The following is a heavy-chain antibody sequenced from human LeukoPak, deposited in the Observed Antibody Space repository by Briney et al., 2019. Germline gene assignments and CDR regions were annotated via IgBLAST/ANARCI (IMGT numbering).Heavy chain of an antibody. CDR1: GGSISSYY. CDR2: IYYSGST. V-gene: IGHV4-59*08. D-gene: IGHD6-19*01. Sequence: SETLSHTCTVSGGSISSYYWSWIRQPPGKGLEWIGYIYYSGSTNYNPSLKSRVTISVDTSKNQFSLKLSSVTAADTAVCYCARQYSSGWYPPNYFDYWGQGTLVTVSS. CDR3: ARQYSSGWYPPNYFDY. J-gene: IGHJ4*02.